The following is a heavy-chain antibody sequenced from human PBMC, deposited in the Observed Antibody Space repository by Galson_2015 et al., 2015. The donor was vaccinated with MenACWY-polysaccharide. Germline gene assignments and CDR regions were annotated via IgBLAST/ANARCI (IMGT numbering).Heavy chain of an antibody. V-gene: IGHV3-7*04. CDR3: ARGQKTLGP. J-gene: IGHJ5*02. Sequence: SLRLSCAASGFTFSTYWMNWVRQAPGKGLEWVANIKQDGSENYYVDSVKGRITISRDNAKNSLYLQMNSLRAEDTAVYYCARGQKTLGPWGQGTLVTVSS. CDR2: IKQDGSEN. CDR1: GFTFSTYW.